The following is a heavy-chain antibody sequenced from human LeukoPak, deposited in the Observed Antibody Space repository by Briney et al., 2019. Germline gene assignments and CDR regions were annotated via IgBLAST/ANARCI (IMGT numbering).Heavy chain of an antibody. Sequence: PSETLSLTCTVSGGSISSSSYYWGWIRQPPGKGLEWIGSIYYSGSTYYNPSLKSRVTISVDTSKNQFSLKLSSVTAADTAVYYCARLRVVITFGGVIVDYWGQGTLVTVSS. D-gene: IGHD3-16*02. V-gene: IGHV4-39*01. CDR2: IYYSGST. CDR3: ARLRVVITFGGVIVDY. J-gene: IGHJ4*02. CDR1: GGSISSSSYY.